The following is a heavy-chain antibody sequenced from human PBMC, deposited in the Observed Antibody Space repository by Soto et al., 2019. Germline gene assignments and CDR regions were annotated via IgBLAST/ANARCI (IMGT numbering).Heavy chain of an antibody. D-gene: IGHD2-2*03. V-gene: IGHV1-8*01. CDR1: GYTFTSYD. CDR2: VTPNSGNT. J-gene: IGHJ3*02. CDR3: ARASYLDPAFDI. Sequence: QVQLVQSGAEVKRPGASVKVSCKASGYTFTSYDFNWVRQAPGQGLEWMGLVTPNSGNTDYAQTFQGSVTMTRNTSIRTAYMELSSLRSEDTAVYYCARASYLDPAFDIWGQGTMVTVSS.